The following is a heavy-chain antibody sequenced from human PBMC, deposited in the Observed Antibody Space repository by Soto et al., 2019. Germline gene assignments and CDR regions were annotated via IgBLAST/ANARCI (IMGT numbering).Heavy chain of an antibody. J-gene: IGHJ4*02. CDR2: ICSGGST. V-gene: IGHV3-66*04. Sequence: PGVSLRLSCLSSGVTVSRTYMSWVRQAPVYGLDWFSVICSGGSTYYGDSVKGRFTISRDNSNTTLYLQMNSLRAEDTVLYYCARHGYNYGGGYFDYWGQGTLVTV. CDR3: ARHGYNYGGGYFDY. CDR1: GVTVSRTY. D-gene: IGHD5-18*01.